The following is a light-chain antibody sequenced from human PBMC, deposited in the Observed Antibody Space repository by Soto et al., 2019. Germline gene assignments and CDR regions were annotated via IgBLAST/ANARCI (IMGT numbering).Light chain of an antibody. CDR1: SSNIGSNT. CDR3: AAWDDSLNGHVV. CDR2: SNN. J-gene: IGLJ2*01. Sequence: QSALTQPPSASGTPGQRVTISCSGSSSNIGSNTVNWYQQLPGTAPKLLLYSNNQRPSGVPDRFSGSKSGTSASLAISGLQSEDEADYYCAAWDDSLNGHVVFGGGTKVTVL. V-gene: IGLV1-44*01.